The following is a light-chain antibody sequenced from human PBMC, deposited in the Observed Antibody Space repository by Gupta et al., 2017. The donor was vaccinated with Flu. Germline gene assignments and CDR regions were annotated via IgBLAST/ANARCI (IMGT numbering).Light chain of an antibody. CDR1: QSVSSSY. V-gene: IGKV3-20*01. CDR3: QQYGSSPPYS. CDR2: GAS. Sequence: EIVLTQSPGTLSLSPGERATLSCRARQSVSSSYLAWYQQKPGQAPRLLIYGASSRATGIPDRFSGSGSGTDFTLTISRREPEDFAVYYCQQYGSSPPYSFGQRTKLEIK. J-gene: IGKJ2*03.